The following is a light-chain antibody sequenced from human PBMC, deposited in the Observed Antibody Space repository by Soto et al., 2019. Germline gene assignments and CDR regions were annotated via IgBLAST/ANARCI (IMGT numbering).Light chain of an antibody. J-gene: IGKJ2*01. CDR1: QSISSW. CDR2: KAS. V-gene: IGKV1-5*03. CDR3: QPYNRYMYT. Sequence: DIQMTQSPSTLSASVGDRVTITCRASQSISSWLAWYQQKPGKAPKLLIYKASSLESGVASRFSGSGSGTEFTLTITSLQHDDFETHYCQPYNRYMYTFGQGAKLEMK.